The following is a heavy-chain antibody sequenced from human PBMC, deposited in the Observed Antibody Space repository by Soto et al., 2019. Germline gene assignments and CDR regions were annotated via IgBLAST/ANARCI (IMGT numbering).Heavy chain of an antibody. J-gene: IGHJ4*02. V-gene: IGHV1-18*01. D-gene: IGHD6-13*01. CDR1: GYTFTSYG. Sequence: ASVKVSCKASGYTFTSYGISWVRQAPGQGLEWMGWMSAYNGNTNYAQNLQGRVTMTTDTSTSTAYMELRSLRYDDTAVYYCARAVNSGYDYLPIAAAGIFDYWGQGTLVTVSS. CDR3: ARAVNSGYDYLPIAAAGIFDY. CDR2: MSAYNGNT.